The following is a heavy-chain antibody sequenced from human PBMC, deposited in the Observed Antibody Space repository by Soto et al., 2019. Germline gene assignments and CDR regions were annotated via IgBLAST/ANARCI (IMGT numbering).Heavy chain of an antibody. V-gene: IGHV3-30-3*01. J-gene: IGHJ4*02. Sequence: QVQLVESGGGVVQPGRSLRLSCAASGFTFSSYAMHWVRQAPGKGLEWVAVISYDGSNKYYADSVKGRFTISRDNSKNTLYLQMNSLRAEDTAVYYCARGGDYPAYWGQGTLVTVSS. CDR3: ARGGDYPAY. CDR2: ISYDGSNK. D-gene: IGHD4-17*01. CDR1: GFTFSSYA.